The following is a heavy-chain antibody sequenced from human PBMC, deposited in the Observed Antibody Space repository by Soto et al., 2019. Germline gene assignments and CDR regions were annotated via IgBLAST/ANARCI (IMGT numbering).Heavy chain of an antibody. CDR1: GFRFSSYG. J-gene: IGHJ4*02. V-gene: IGHV3-30*18. D-gene: IGHD3-22*01. Sequence: PGGSLRLSCAASGFRFSSYGMHWVRQAPGKGLEGVAVISDDGSKKNFGDFVKGRFTISRDNSKNTLDLQMNSLRVEDTAVYYCAKLWGNNDSDSGGYNPPGYWGQGTLVTVSS. CDR2: ISDDGSKK. CDR3: AKLWGNNDSDSGGYNPPGY.